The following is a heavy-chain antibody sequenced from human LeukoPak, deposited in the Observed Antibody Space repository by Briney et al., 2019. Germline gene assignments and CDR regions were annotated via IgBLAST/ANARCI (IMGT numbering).Heavy chain of an antibody. CDR2: ITHSGST. CDR1: GGSFSGYY. CDR3: ARDYTS. V-gene: IGHV4-34*01. D-gene: IGHD4-11*01. J-gene: IGHJ3*01. Sequence: SETLSLTCAVYGGSFSGYYWSWIRQPPGKGLEWIGEITHSGSTNYNSSLKGRVTISVDTSKNQFSLKLNSVTAADTAVYYCARDYTSWGQGTMVTVSS.